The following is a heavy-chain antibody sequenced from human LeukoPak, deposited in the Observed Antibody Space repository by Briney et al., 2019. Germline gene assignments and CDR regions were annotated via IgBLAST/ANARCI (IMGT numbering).Heavy chain of an antibody. V-gene: IGHV4-59*08. D-gene: IGHD2/OR15-2a*01. CDR1: GGSITGYY. Sequence: SETLSLTCTVSGGSITGYYWSWIRQPPGKGLEWVGYIFSSGSTNYNPSLKSRVTISLDASKSQFSLKLISVTASDTAVYYCARLTKFLTTYYPTPWGQGTLVTVSS. J-gene: IGHJ5*02. CDR3: ARLTKFLTTYYPTP. CDR2: IFSSGST.